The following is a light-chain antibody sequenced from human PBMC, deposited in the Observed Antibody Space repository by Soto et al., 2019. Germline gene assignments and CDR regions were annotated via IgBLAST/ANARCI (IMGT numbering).Light chain of an antibody. Sequence: SYELTQPPSVSVSPGQTASITCFGDKLGDKYACWYQRKPGQSPVLVIYQDSRRPSGIPERFSGSNSGNTATLTISGTQAMDEADYYCQAWDSSTGVFGTGTKVTVL. J-gene: IGLJ1*01. CDR1: KLGDKY. V-gene: IGLV3-1*01. CDR2: QDS. CDR3: QAWDSSTGV.